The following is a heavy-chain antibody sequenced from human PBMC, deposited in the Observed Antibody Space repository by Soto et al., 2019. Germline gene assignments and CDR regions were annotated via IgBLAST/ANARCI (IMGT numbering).Heavy chain of an antibody. D-gene: IGHD4-4*01. CDR1: GGSFSGYY. Sequence: PSETLSLTCAVYGGSFSGYYWSWSLQPPGKGLEWIGEINHSGSTNYNPSLKSRVTISVDTSKNQFSLKLSSVTAADTAVYYCASLGISNYKSFDYWGQGTLVTVSS. J-gene: IGHJ4*02. V-gene: IGHV4-34*01. CDR3: ASLGISNYKSFDY. CDR2: INHSGST.